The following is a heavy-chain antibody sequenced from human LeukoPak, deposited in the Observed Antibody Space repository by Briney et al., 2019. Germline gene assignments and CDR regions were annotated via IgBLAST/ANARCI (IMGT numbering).Heavy chain of an antibody. D-gene: IGHD3-10*01. V-gene: IGHV1-8*01. CDR2: MNPNSGNT. Sequence: ASVKVSCKASGYTFTSYDINWVRQATGQGLEWVGWMNPNSGNTGYAQKFQGRVTMTRNTSISTAYMELSSLRSEDTAVYYCASRGTMVRGDQTDYWGQGTLVTVSS. CDR1: GYTFTSYD. J-gene: IGHJ4*02. CDR3: ASRGTMVRGDQTDY.